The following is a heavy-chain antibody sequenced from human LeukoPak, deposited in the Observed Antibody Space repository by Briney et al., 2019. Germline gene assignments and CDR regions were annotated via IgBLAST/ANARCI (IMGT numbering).Heavy chain of an antibody. V-gene: IGHV5-10-1*01. CDR2: IDPSDSYT. D-gene: IGHD3-22*01. CDR3: ARDYYDSSGPEKDAFDI. Sequence: GESLKISCKGSGYSFTSYWISWVRQMPGKGLEWMGSIDPSDSYTNYSPSFQGHVTISADKSISTAYLQWSSLKASDTAMHYCARDYYDSSGPEKDAFDIWGQGTMVTVSS. CDR1: GYSFTSYW. J-gene: IGHJ3*02.